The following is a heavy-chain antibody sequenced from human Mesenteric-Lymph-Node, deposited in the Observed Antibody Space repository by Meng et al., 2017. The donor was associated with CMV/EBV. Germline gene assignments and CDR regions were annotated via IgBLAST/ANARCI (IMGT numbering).Heavy chain of an antibody. Sequence: KASGYTFTGYYMHWVRQAPGQGLEWMGRVNPNSGGTNYAQKFQGRVTMTRDTSISTAYMELSRLKSDDTAVYYCAVGYSSSWINVDYWGQGTLVTVSS. CDR2: VNPNSGGT. CDR1: GYTFTGYY. J-gene: IGHJ4*02. CDR3: AVGYSSSWINVDY. D-gene: IGHD6-13*01. V-gene: IGHV1-2*06.